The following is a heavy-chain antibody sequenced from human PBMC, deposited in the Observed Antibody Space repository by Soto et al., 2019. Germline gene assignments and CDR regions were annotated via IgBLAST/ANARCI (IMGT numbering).Heavy chain of an antibody. CDR2: ISSSSSTI. CDR3: ARGFYGTHDAFDI. D-gene: IGHD4-17*01. V-gene: IGHV3-48*04. CDR1: GFTFSSYS. Sequence: GGSLRLSCAASGFTFSSYSMNWVRQAPGKGLEWVSYISSSSSTIYYADSVKGRFTISRDNAKNSLYLQMNSLRAEDTAVYYCARGFYGTHDAFDIWGQGTMVTVSS. J-gene: IGHJ3*02.